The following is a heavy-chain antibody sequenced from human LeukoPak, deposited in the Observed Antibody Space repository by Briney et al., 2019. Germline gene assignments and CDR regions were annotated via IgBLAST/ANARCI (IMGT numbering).Heavy chain of an antibody. V-gene: IGHV4-34*01. J-gene: IGHJ3*02. CDR1: GGSFSGYY. CDR3: ARGEWGNNAFDI. D-gene: IGHD2-8*01. CDR2: INHSGST. Sequence: SETLSLTCAVYGGSFSGYYWSWIRQPPGKGLEWIGEINHSGSTNYNPSLKSRVTISVDTSKNQFSLKPSSVTAADTAVYYCARGEWGNNAFDIWGQGTMVTVSS.